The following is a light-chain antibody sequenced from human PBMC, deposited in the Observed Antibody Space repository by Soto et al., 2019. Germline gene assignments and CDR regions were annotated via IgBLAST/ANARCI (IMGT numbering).Light chain of an antibody. CDR2: HND. J-gene: IGLJ2*01. CDR1: SFNIGVNY. CDR3: GTWDSGLSAVV. Sequence: QSVLTQPPSVSAAPGQKVTISCSGSSFNIGVNYVSWYQQVPGTAPKLLIYHNDLRPSETPDRISGSKSGTSATLDISGLQTGDEGDYYCGTWDSGLSAVVFGGGTKLTVL. V-gene: IGLV1-51*01.